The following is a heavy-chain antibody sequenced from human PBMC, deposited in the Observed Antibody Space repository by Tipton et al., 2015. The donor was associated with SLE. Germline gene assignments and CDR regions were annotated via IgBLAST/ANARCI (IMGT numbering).Heavy chain of an antibody. CDR3: ARDSDVVVTATRFDY. CDR2: IKQDGSEK. Sequence: GSLRLSCAASGFTFSSYWMSWVRQAPGKGLEWVANIKQDGSEKYSVDSVKGRFTISRDNAKNSLFLQMNSLRAEDTAVYYCARDSDVVVTATRFDYWGQGTLVTVSS. CDR1: GFTFSSYW. D-gene: IGHD2-21*02. J-gene: IGHJ4*02. V-gene: IGHV3-7*01.